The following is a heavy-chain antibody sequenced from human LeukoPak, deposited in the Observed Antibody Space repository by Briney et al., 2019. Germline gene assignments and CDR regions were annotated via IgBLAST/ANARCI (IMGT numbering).Heavy chain of an antibody. D-gene: IGHD5-12*01. Sequence: ASGTVSCKSFGYSLTNYYVHWVRQAPGQGLEWMGEINPSGGSTSYAQKFQGRITVTRDTYTNTVYMDLSSLRSEDTATYYCARGAPTTRIGAGRFDYWGQGSLLTVAS. CDR1: GYSLTNYY. J-gene: IGHJ4*02. CDR2: INPSGGST. V-gene: IGHV1-46*01. CDR3: ARGAPTTRIGAGRFDY.